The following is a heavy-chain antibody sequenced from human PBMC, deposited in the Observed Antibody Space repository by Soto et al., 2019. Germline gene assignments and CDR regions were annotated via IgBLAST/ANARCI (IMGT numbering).Heavy chain of an antibody. Sequence: SETLSLTCAVYGGSFSGYYWSWIRQPPGKGLEWIGEINHSGSTNYNPSLKSRVIISIDTSKTQFSLKLTSVTAADTAVYYCAGTDYGDFEFDYWGQGALVTVSS. V-gene: IGHV4-34*01. CDR1: GGSFSGYY. CDR3: AGTDYGDFEFDY. J-gene: IGHJ4*02. CDR2: INHSGST. D-gene: IGHD4-17*01.